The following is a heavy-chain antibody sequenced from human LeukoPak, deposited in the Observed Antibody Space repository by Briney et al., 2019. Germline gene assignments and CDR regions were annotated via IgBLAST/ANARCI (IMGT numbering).Heavy chain of an antibody. CDR3: AKTTNGYCSSTSCLNWFDP. Sequence: GGSLRLSCAASGFTFSDYGMYWVRQAPGKGLEWVAVIWYDGSNKYYADSVKGRFTISRDNSRNTLYLQMNSLRAGDTAVYYCAKTTNGYCSSTSCLNWFDPWGQGTLVTVSS. J-gene: IGHJ5*02. V-gene: IGHV3-33*06. CDR1: GFTFSDYG. D-gene: IGHD2-2*03. CDR2: IWYDGSNK.